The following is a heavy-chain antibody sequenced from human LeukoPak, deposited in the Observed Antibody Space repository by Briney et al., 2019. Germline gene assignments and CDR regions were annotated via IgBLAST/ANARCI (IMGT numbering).Heavy chain of an antibody. Sequence: SETLSLTCAVYGGSFSCYYWSWIRQPPGKGLEWIGEINHSGSTNYNPSLKSRVTISVDTSKNQFSLKLSSVTAADTAVYYCARGINYYGSGSYWYYYYYMDVWGKGTTVTVSS. V-gene: IGHV4-34*01. J-gene: IGHJ6*03. CDR1: GGSFSCYY. CDR2: INHSGST. D-gene: IGHD3-10*01. CDR3: ARGINYYGSGSYWYYYYYMDV.